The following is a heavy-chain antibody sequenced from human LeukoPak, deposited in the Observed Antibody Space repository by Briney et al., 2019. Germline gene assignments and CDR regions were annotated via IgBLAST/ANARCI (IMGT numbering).Heavy chain of an antibody. D-gene: IGHD3-3*01. Sequence: GGSLRLSCAASGFTYSDYYMSWIRQAPGKGLEWVSYISSSGSTIYYADSVKGRFTISRDNAKNSLYLQMNSLRAEDTAVYYCARGTGITIFGVVPYYYGMDVWGQRTTVTVPS. CDR2: ISSSGSTI. J-gene: IGHJ6*02. V-gene: IGHV3-11*01. CDR1: GFTYSDYY. CDR3: ARGTGITIFGVVPYYYGMDV.